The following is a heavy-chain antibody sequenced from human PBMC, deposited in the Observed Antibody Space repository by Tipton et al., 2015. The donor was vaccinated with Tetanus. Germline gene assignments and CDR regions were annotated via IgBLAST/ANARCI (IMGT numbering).Heavy chain of an antibody. Sequence: TLSLTCTVSGGPFRSYYWTWTRQPAGKGLEWIGRVYNSGSANYNPSLKSRVTMSVDTSKDQFSLKMNSVTAADTAVYYCASVDYATSTDGFDIWSQGTAVTVSS. CDR2: VYNSGSA. V-gene: IGHV4-4*07. CDR1: GGPFRSYY. CDR3: ASVDYATSTDGFDI. D-gene: IGHD2-2*01. J-gene: IGHJ3*02.